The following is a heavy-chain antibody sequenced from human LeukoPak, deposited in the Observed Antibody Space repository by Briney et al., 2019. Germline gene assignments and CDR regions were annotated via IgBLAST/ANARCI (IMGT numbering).Heavy chain of an antibody. CDR3: ARWSGSSFDL. CDR2: INSDSGGT. Sequence: YTFTAYYXHWVRQAPGQGLEWMGWINSDSGGTKYAQMLEGRVTMTRDRSISTAYMELSRLTSDDTAVYYCARWSGSSFDLWGQGTLVTVSS. V-gene: IGHV1-2*02. CDR1: YTFTAYY. D-gene: IGHD3-3*01. J-gene: IGHJ5*02.